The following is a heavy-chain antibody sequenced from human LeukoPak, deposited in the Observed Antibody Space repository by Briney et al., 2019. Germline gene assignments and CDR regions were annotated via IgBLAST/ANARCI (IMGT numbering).Heavy chain of an antibody. CDR1: GFTFSSYS. Sequence: GGSLRLSCAASGFTFSSYSMNWARQAPGKGLEWVSYISSSSSTIYYADSVKGRFTISRDNAKNSLYLQMNSLRDEDTAVYYCARDFGIEYGDLTFDYWGQGTLVTVSS. J-gene: IGHJ4*02. V-gene: IGHV3-48*02. D-gene: IGHD4-17*01. CDR3: ARDFGIEYGDLTFDY. CDR2: ISSSSSTI.